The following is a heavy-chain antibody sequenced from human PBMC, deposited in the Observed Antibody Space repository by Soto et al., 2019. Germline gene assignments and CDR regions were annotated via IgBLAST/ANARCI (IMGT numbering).Heavy chain of an antibody. V-gene: IGHV3-21*01. Sequence: PGGSLRLSCAASGFTFSSYSMNWVRQAPGKGLEWVSSISSSSYIYYADSVKGRFTISRDNAKNSLYLQMNSLRAEDTAVYYCARPGDYDFWSGYIWGQGTQVTVSS. CDR1: GFTFSSYS. D-gene: IGHD3-3*01. CDR3: ARPGDYDFWSGYI. CDR2: ISSSSYI. J-gene: IGHJ4*02.